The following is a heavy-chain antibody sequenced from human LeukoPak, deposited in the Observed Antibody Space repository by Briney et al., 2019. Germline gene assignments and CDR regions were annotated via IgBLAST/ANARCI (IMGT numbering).Heavy chain of an antibody. CDR1: GYTFTDYY. CDR3: ARSSNSGDFDY. CDR2: INPNSGGT. J-gene: IGHJ4*02. Sequence: ASVKVSCKASGYTFTDYYMHWVRQAPGQGLEWMGWINPNSGGTNHAQKFQGWVTMTRDTSISTAYMELSRLRSDDTAVYYCARSSNSGDFDYWGQGTLVTVSS. V-gene: IGHV1-2*04. D-gene: IGHD6-6*01.